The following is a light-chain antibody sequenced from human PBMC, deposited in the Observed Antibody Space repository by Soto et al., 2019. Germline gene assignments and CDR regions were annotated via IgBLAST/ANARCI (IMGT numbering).Light chain of an antibody. CDR2: DNI. Sequence: QPVLTQPPSVSGAPGQRITISCTGSGSNIGAGYDVHWYQLLPGTAPKLLIYDNINRPSGVPDRFSGSKSGTSASLAITGLQAEDEADYYCQSYDSSLSAPYVFGTGTKVTVL. CDR3: QSYDSSLSAPYV. J-gene: IGLJ1*01. V-gene: IGLV1-40*01. CDR1: GSNIGAGYD.